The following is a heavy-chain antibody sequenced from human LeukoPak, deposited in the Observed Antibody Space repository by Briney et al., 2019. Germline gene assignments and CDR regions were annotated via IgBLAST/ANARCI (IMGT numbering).Heavy chain of an antibody. J-gene: IGHJ4*02. D-gene: IGHD6-19*01. CDR1: AFSFTTFS. CDR2: IYPSGVST. V-gene: IGHV3-23*01. CDR3: AKDVVPDSGWDLDY. Sequence: GRCLRPAWAASAFSFTTFSTASVRQGPGKGLGWHLSIYPSGVSTFYADSVKGRFTISRDNSKNTLYLQMSSLRTEDTAIYYCAKDVVPDSGWDLDYWGQGTLVTVSS.